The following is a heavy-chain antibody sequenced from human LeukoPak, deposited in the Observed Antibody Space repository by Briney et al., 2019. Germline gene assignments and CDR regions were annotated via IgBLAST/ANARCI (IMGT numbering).Heavy chain of an antibody. CDR1: GYTFTSFD. Sequence: ASVKVSCKASGYTFTSFDMNWVRQATGQGLEWMGWMNPNSGNTGYAQKFQGRVTMTRDTSISTAYMELSRLRSDDTAVYYCARSYGDRFDYWGQGTLVTVSS. D-gene: IGHD4-17*01. CDR2: MNPNSGNT. CDR3: ARSYGDRFDY. J-gene: IGHJ4*02. V-gene: IGHV1-8*01.